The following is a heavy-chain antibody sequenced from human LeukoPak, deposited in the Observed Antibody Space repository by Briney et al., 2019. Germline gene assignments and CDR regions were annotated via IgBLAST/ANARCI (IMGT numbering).Heavy chain of an antibody. CDR1: AFTLSTYG. CDR3: ARSGGGLDY. Sequence: RGSLSLSCAPSAFTLSTYGMHWVRQAPGKGLGRVSHINRDGRSTTYADSVKGRFTISRDNAKNTLYLQMNGLSADGTAVYDCARSGGGLDYWGQGTLVTVSS. D-gene: IGHD3-10*01. V-gene: IGHV3-74*01. J-gene: IGHJ4*02. CDR2: INRDGRST.